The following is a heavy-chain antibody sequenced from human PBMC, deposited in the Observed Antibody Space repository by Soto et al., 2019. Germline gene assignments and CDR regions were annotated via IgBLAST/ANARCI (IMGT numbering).Heavy chain of an antibody. CDR2: ISYDGSNK. J-gene: IGHJ6*02. Sequence: GGSLRLSCAASGFTFSSYAMHWVRQAPGKGLEWVAVISYDGSNKYYADSVKGRFTISRDNSNNTLYLQMNSLRAEDTAVYYCARGTAVAGTSIDDYYYGMDVWGQGTTVTVSS. D-gene: IGHD6-19*01. V-gene: IGHV3-30-3*01. CDR3: ARGTAVAGTSIDDYYYGMDV. CDR1: GFTFSSYA.